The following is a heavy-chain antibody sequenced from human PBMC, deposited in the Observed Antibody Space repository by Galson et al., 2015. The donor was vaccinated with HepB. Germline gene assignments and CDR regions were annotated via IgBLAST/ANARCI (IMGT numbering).Heavy chain of an antibody. Sequence: SLRLSCAASGFTFSSYAMHWVRQAPGKGLEWVAVISYDGSNKYYADSVKGRFTISRDNSKNTLYLQMNSLRAEDTAVYYCARDSGGSGWYETPDYWGQGTLVTVSS. CDR3: ARDSGGSGWYETPDY. V-gene: IGHV3-30*04. CDR2: ISYDGSNK. J-gene: IGHJ4*02. CDR1: GFTFSSYA. D-gene: IGHD6-19*01.